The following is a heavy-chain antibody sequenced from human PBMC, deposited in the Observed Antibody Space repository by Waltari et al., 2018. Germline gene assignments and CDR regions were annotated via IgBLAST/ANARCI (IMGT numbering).Heavy chain of an antibody. D-gene: IGHD3-16*01. CDR3: TRGNWGDY. V-gene: IGHV3-7*01. CDR1: GLTLSSHW. CDR2: INQDGSEK. J-gene: IGHJ4*02. Sequence: EEQLVESGGALVQPGGSLSLSWLAPGLTLSSHWMMWVRQAPGKGLEWVANINQDGSEKYYMDSVKGRFTISRDNAKNSLYLQMNSVRADDTAVYYCTRGNWGDYWGQGTLVTVSS.